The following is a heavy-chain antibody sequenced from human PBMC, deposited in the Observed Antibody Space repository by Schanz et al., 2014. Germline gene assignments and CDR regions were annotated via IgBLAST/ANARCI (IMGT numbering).Heavy chain of an antibody. Sequence: EVQLVESGGGLVQPGGSLRLSCAASGFIFSNFAMEWVRQAPGKGLEWVSAISGSGAGTYYADSVKGRFTISRDNSKNTLYLQMDSLRPEDTAVYYCAKQFLSYYFYGMDVWGQGTTVSVSS. CDR3: AKQFLSYYFYGMDV. J-gene: IGHJ6*02. V-gene: IGHV3-23*04. CDR1: GFIFSNFA. CDR2: ISGSGAGT.